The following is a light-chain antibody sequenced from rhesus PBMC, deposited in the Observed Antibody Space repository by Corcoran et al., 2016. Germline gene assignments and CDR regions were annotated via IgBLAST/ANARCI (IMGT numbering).Light chain of an antibody. Sequence: DIQMTQSPSSLSASVGDKVTITCHASQGISSWLAWYQQQPGKAPKHLIYYASSVKSGVPSRFSGSGSGTDYYLTISSLQPEEFGTYYCQQYDDLPYSFGQGTKGEIK. CDR3: QQYDDLPYS. CDR2: YAS. CDR1: QGISSW. V-gene: IGKV1-19*01. J-gene: IGKJ2*01.